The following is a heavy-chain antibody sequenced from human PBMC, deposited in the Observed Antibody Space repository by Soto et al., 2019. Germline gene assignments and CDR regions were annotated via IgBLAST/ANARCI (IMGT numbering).Heavy chain of an antibody. CDR2: ITSSSSYV. J-gene: IGHJ3*01. CDR3: ARDPQFAFDV. V-gene: IGHV3-21*05. CDR1: GFTFNAFS. Sequence: GGSLRLSCAASGFTFNAFSMNWVRQAPGKRLEWVSYITSSSSYVYYPDSVKGRFTISRDNAKDSLYLQMNSLRAEDTAVYYWARDPQFAFDVRGQGTVVTVS.